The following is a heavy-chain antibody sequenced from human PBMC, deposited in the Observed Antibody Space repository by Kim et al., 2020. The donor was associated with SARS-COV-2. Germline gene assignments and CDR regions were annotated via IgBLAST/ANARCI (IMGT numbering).Heavy chain of an antibody. J-gene: IGHJ4*02. Sequence: QKFQGRVTITADESTSTAYMELSSLRSEDTAVYYCASDLKPVAGTWYFDYWGQGTLVTVSS. D-gene: IGHD6-19*01. V-gene: IGHV1-69*01. CDR3: ASDLKPVAGTWYFDY.